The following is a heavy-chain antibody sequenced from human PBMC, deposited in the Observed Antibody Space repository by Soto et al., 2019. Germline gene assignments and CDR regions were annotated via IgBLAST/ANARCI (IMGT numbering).Heavy chain of an antibody. Sequence: QLQLQESGSGLVKPSQTLSLTCAVSGGSISSFGYSWSWIRQPPGKGLEWIGYIYYSGSTYYNPSLRSRVTISGDRSKNQFSLKLSYVTAADTAVYYCAGGMVRGVIRWFDPWGQGTLVTVSS. V-gene: IGHV4-30-2*01. D-gene: IGHD3-10*01. CDR2: IYYSGST. CDR3: AGGMVRGVIRWFDP. CDR1: GGSISSFGYS. J-gene: IGHJ5*02.